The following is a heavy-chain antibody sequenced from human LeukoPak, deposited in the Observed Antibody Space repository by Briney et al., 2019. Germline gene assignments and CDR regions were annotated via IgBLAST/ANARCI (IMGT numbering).Heavy chain of an antibody. CDR1: GFTFSSYA. CDR3: TTGSTSDYGSGSYTTIDY. V-gene: IGHV3-15*01. J-gene: IGHJ4*02. Sequence: GGSLRLSCAASGFTFSSYAMNWVRQAPGKGLEWVGRIKSKNNGGTTDYAAPVTGRFTISRDDSRNTLYLQMNSLKTEDTGVYYCTTGSTSDYGSGSYTTIDYWGQGTLVTVSS. D-gene: IGHD3-10*01. CDR2: IKSKNNGGTT.